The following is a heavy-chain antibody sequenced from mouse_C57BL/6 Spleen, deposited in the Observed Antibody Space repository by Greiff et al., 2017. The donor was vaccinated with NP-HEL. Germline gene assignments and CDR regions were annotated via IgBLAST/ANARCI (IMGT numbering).Heavy chain of an antibody. CDR2: ISSGGSYT. V-gene: IGHV5-6*01. Sequence: EVKVVESGGDLVKPGGSLKLSCAASGFTFSSYGMSWVRQTPDKRLEWVATISSGGSYTYYPDSVKGRFTISRDNAKNTLYLQMSSLKSEDTAMYYCARQVYDYDFDYWGQGTTLTVSS. J-gene: IGHJ2*01. CDR3: ARQVYDYDFDY. CDR1: GFTFSSYG. D-gene: IGHD2-4*01.